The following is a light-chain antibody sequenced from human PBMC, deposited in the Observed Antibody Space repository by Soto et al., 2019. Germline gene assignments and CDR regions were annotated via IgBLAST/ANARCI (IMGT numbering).Light chain of an antibody. CDR3: QQRVNWPPT. V-gene: IGKV3-11*01. J-gene: IGKJ4*01. Sequence: EIVLTQSPATLSLSPGERATLSCRAGQSISDYLAWYQQRPGQAPRLLLFDASNRATGFPDRFSGGGSGTDFTLIISSLEPEDFAVYYCQQRVNWPPTFDGGTKVQI. CDR2: DAS. CDR1: QSISDY.